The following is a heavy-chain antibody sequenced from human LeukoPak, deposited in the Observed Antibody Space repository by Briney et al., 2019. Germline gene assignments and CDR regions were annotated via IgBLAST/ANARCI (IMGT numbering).Heavy chain of an antibody. CDR3: ARVRAAAGRKTHYYYYGMDV. CDR1: GFPFRGYW. CDR2: LNSDGGST. D-gene: IGHD6-13*01. Sequence: PGGSLRLSRAASGFPFRGYWMHWVPQAPGKGLVWVSRLNSDGGSTSYADSVKGRFTISRDNAKNTLYLQMNSLRAEDTAVYYCARVRAAAGRKTHYYYYGMDVWGQGTTVTVSS. J-gene: IGHJ6*02. V-gene: IGHV3-74*01.